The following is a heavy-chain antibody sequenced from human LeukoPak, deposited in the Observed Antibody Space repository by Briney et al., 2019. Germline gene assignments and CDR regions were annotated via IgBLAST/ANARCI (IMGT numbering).Heavy chain of an antibody. CDR2: INPNSGST. D-gene: IGHD6-13*01. Sequence: ASVKVSCKASGYTFTGYYMHWVRQAPGQGLEWMGWINPNSGSTNYAQKFQGRVAMTRDTSISTAYMELSRLRSDDTAVYYCAREGVIAAAGTLDYWGQRTLVTVSS. J-gene: IGHJ4*02. V-gene: IGHV1-2*02. CDR3: AREGVIAAAGTLDY. CDR1: GYTFTGYY.